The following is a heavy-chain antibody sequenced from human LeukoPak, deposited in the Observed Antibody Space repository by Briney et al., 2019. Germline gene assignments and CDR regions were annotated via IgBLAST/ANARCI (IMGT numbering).Heavy chain of an antibody. CDR3: AKDIRSPNYYGSGAFDI. CDR1: GFTFDDYA. J-gene: IGHJ3*02. CDR2: ISWNSGSI. Sequence: GGSLRLSCAASGFTFDDYAMHWVRQAPGKGLEWVSGISWNSGSIGYADSVKGRFTISRDNAENSLYLQMNSLRAEDTALYYCAKDIRSPNYYGSGAFDIWGQGTMVTVSS. V-gene: IGHV3-9*01. D-gene: IGHD3-10*01.